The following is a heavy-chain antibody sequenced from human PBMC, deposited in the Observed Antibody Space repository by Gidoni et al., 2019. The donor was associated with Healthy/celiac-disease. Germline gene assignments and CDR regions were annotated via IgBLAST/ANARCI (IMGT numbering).Heavy chain of an antibody. V-gene: IGHV4-34*01. D-gene: IGHD1-7*01. CDR1: GGSFSGYY. Sequence: QVQLQQWGAGLLKPSETLSLTCAVYGGSFSGYYWSWIRQPPGKGLEWIGEINHSGSTNYNPSLKSRVTISVDTSKNQFSLKLSSVTAADTAVYYCARGSHGTTKYYYYGMDVWGQGTTVTVSS. J-gene: IGHJ6*02. CDR2: INHSGST. CDR3: ARGSHGTTKYYYYGMDV.